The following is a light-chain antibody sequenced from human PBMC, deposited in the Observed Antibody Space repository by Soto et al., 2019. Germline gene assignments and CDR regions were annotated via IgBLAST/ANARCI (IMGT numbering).Light chain of an antibody. CDR2: GNN. CDR1: SSDIGAHYD. V-gene: IGLV1-40*01. CDR3: QSYDDSLSGWV. J-gene: IGLJ3*02. Sequence: QSVLTQPPSVSGAPGQRVTISCTGSSSDIGAHYDVHWYQQLPGTAPKLLISGNNNRPSGVPDRFSGSKSGTSASLAITGIQGEDEADYYCQSYDDSLSGWVFGGGTKLTVL.